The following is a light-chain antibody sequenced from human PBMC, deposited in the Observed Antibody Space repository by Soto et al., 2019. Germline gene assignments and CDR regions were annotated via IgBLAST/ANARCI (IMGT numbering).Light chain of an antibody. CDR3: QQYGSSPLFT. J-gene: IGKJ3*01. CDR1: QSVSSSY. Sequence: EIVLTQSPGTPSLSPGERATLSCRASQSVSSSYLAWYQQKPGQAPRLLIYGASSRATGIPDRFSGRGSGTDFSLTISRLEPEDSAVYYCQQYGSSPLFTFGPGTKVDIK. CDR2: GAS. V-gene: IGKV3-20*01.